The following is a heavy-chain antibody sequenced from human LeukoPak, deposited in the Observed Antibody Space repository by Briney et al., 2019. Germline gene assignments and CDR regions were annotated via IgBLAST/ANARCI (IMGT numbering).Heavy chain of an antibody. CDR3: ARGMYYYGSGVYHFDY. J-gene: IGHJ4*02. D-gene: IGHD3-10*01. CDR2: IYTSGST. V-gene: IGHV4-4*07. Sequence: SETLSLTCTVSGGSISSYYWSWIRQPAGKGLEWIGRIYTSGSTNYNPSLKSRVTMSVDTSKNQFSLKLSSVTAADTAVYYCARGMYYYGSGVYHFDYRGQGTLVTVSS. CDR1: GGSISSYY.